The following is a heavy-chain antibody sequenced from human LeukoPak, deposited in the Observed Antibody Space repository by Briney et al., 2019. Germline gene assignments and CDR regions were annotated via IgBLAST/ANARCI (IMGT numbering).Heavy chain of an antibody. CDR3: AKGPRVGATQNGGRYFDY. D-gene: IGHD1-26*01. V-gene: IGHV4-34*01. J-gene: IGHJ4*02. CDR1: GGSFSGYY. Sequence: SETLSLTCAVYGGSFSGYYWSWIRQPPGKGLEWIGEINHSGSTNYNPSLKSRVTISVDTSKNQLSLKLSSVTAADTAVYYCAKGPRVGATQNGGRYFDYWGQGTLVTVSS. CDR2: INHSGST.